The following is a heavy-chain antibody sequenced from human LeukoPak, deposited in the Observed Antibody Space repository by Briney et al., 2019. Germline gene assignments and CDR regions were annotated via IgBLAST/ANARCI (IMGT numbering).Heavy chain of an antibody. J-gene: IGHJ6*03. CDR1: GCTFSSYA. D-gene: IGHD3-10*01. CDR3: ARGTGGSGSYSRYYYYYYMDV. V-gene: IGHV1-69*05. Sequence: SSVTVSFQCSGCTFSSYAISWVRPAPAQGLAWMGGIIPIFGTANYAQKFQGRVTITTDESTSTAYMELSSLRSEDTAVYYCARGTGGSGSYSRYYYYYYMDVWGKGTTVIVSS. CDR2: IIPIFGTA.